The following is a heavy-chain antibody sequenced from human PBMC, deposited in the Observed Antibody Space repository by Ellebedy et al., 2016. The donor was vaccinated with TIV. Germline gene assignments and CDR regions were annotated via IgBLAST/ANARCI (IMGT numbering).Heavy chain of an antibody. J-gene: IGHJ3*02. CDR1: GGSISSSNW. V-gene: IGHV4-4*02. CDR3: ARLRITMIVVVSKGAFDI. CDR2: IYHSGST. Sequence: SETLSLTXAVSGGSISSSNWWSWVRQPPGKGLEWIGEIYHSGSTNYNPSLKSRVTISVDTSKNQFSLKLSSVTAADTAVYYCARLRITMIVVVSKGAFDIWGQGTMVTVSS. D-gene: IGHD3-22*01.